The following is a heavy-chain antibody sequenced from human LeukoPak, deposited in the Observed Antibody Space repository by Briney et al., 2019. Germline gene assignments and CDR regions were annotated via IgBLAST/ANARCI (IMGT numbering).Heavy chain of an antibody. J-gene: IGHJ4*02. Sequence: ASVKVSCKASGYTFTSYAMHWARQAPGQRLEWMGWINAGNGNTKYSQKFQGRVTITRDTSASTAYMELSSLRSEDTAVYYCARGTRSGPVEDYWGQGTLVTVSS. CDR3: ARGTRSGPVEDY. CDR2: INAGNGNT. CDR1: GYTFTSYA. V-gene: IGHV1-3*01. D-gene: IGHD3-10*01.